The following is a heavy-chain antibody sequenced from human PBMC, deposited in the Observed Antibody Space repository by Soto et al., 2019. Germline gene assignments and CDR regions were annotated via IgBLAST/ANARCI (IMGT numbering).Heavy chain of an antibody. J-gene: IGHJ4*02. D-gene: IGHD3-10*01. CDR1: GFTFSSYD. CDR2: ISHDGATT. Sequence: PGGSLRLSCVASGFTFSSYDMTWVRQAPGKGLEYLSGISHDGATTYSPESVKGRFTISRDNSKNTVYLHLTSLRADDTSVYYCSRGMPYYFYYRSQGTSVTVSS. V-gene: IGHV3-23*01. CDR3: SRGMPYYFYY.